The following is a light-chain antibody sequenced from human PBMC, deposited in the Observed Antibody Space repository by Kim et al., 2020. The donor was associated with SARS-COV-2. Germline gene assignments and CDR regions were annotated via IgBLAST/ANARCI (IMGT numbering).Light chain of an antibody. J-gene: IGLJ1*01. V-gene: IGLV1-40*01. CDR2: GNS. CDR1: SPNIGAGYD. Sequence: RVTSTCTGSSPNIGAGYDDHWYQQLPGTAPKLLIYGNSNRPSGVPDRFSGSKSGTSASLAITGLQAEDEADYYCQSYDSSLSGYVFGTGTKVTVL. CDR3: QSYDSSLSGYV.